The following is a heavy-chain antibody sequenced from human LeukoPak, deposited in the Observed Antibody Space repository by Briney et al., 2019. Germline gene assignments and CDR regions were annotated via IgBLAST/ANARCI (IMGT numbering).Heavy chain of an antibody. Sequence: GGSLRLSCAASEFTFSTYWMHWVRQAPGKGLVWVSRINPDGSTASYAGSVEGRFTISRDNAKNTLYLQMNSLRAEDTAVYYCAKDYGAFDIWGQGTMVTVSS. V-gene: IGHV3-74*01. D-gene: IGHD4-17*01. CDR1: EFTFSTYW. CDR3: AKDYGAFDI. J-gene: IGHJ3*02. CDR2: INPDGSTA.